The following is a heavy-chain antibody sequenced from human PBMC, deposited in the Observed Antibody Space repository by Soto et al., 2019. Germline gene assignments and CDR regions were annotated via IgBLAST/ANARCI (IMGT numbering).Heavy chain of an antibody. Sequence: QVQLVESGGGVVQPGRSLRLCCAASGFTFSSYGMHWVRQAPGKGLEWVAVIWYDGSNKYYADSVKGRFTISRDNSKNTLYLQMNSLRAEDTAVYYCARDWSIGYNWFDPWGQGTLVTVSS. V-gene: IGHV3-33*01. J-gene: IGHJ5*02. CDR2: IWYDGSNK. CDR3: ARDWSIGYNWFDP. D-gene: IGHD6-6*01. CDR1: GFTFSSYG.